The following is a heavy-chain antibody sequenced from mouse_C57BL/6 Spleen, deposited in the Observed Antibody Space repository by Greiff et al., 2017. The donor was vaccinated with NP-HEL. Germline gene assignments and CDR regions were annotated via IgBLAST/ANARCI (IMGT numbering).Heavy chain of an antibody. J-gene: IGHJ1*03. Sequence: QVQLKESGPELVKPGASVKISCKASGYAFSSSWMNWVKQRPGKGLEWIGRIYPGDGDTNYNGKFKGKATLTADKSSSTAYMQLSSLTSEDSAVYFCARSSYYGSSEWYFEVWGTGTTVTVSS. V-gene: IGHV1-82*01. CDR3: ARSSYYGSSEWYFEV. D-gene: IGHD1-1*01. CDR1: GYAFSSSW. CDR2: IYPGDGDT.